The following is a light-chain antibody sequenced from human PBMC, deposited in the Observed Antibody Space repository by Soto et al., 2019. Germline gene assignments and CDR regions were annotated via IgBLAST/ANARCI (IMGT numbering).Light chain of an antibody. V-gene: IGLV1-40*01. CDR3: QSHDSSLSGV. CDR1: SSNIGAGYD. Sequence: QSVLTQPPSVSGAPGQRVTISCTGSSSNIGAGYDVHWYQQFPGTAPKLLIYGNSNRPSGVPDRFSGSKSGTSASLAITGLQAEDEAAYYCQSHDSSLSGVFGPGTMCTV. J-gene: IGLJ1*01. CDR2: GNS.